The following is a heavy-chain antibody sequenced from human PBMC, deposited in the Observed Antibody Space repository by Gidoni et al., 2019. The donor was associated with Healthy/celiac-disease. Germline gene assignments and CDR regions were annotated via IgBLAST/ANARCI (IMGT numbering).Heavy chain of an antibody. CDR2: ISSSSSYI. J-gene: IGHJ4*02. CDR1: GLPSRGHS. D-gene: IGHD3-22*01. CDR3: AREYYDSSGYYGYFDY. Sequence: EVPLLESGGGLVKPGGSLSLSCAAYGLPSRGHSMNWVCQAPGKGLEWVSSISSSSSYIYYADSVKGRFTISRDNAKNSLYLQMNSLRAEDTAVYYCAREYYDSSGYYGYFDYWGQGTLVTVSS. V-gene: IGHV3-21*01.